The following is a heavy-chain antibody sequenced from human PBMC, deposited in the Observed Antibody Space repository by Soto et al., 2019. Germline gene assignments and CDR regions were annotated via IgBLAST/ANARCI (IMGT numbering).Heavy chain of an antibody. D-gene: IGHD2-21*01. CDR1: GFTFSDYW. Sequence: EMQLVESGGDLVQPGGSLRLSCTASGFTFSDYWMHWVRHAPGKGLVWVSRISSDGTGTTYADSVKGRFTISRDNAKNTMYLQMNNLRDEDTAVYYCAGSYGMDVWGQGPTVTVSS. CDR3: AGSYGMDV. CDR2: ISSDGTGT. V-gene: IGHV3-74*01. J-gene: IGHJ6*02.